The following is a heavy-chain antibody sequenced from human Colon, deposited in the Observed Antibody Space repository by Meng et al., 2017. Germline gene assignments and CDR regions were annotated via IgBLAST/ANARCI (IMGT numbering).Heavy chain of an antibody. V-gene: IGHV2-5*02. CDR3: ARARELWGRPLPSPFDY. J-gene: IGHJ4*02. CDR1: GFALSGVT. Sequence: QITVKDSGPTLVKPTQTPTLTSSISGFALSGVTVSWIRQPPGKALECLAVIYWDDDKRYRPSLESRLTITKDTSKNQVVLTMTNVDPVDTATYYCARARELWGRPLPSPFDYWGPETLVTVSS. CDR2: IYWDDDK. D-gene: IGHD7-27*01.